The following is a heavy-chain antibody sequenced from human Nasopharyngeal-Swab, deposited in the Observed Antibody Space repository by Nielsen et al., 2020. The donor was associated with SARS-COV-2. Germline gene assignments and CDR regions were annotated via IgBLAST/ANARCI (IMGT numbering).Heavy chain of an antibody. CDR1: GFPFISYA. D-gene: IGHD6-13*01. J-gene: IGHJ3*02. CDR3: AKGGYLKAAEAFDI. CDR2: VGVSGGGT. Sequence: GESLKISCVASGFPFISYAITWVRQAPGKGLEWVSVVGVSGGGTDYVDSVKGRFTISRDNSKNTLYLQMNSLRAEDTAVYYCAKGGYLKAAEAFDIWGQGTMVTVSS. V-gene: IGHV3-23*01.